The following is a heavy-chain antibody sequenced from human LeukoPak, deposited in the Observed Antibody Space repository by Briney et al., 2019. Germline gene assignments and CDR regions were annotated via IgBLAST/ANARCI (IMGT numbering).Heavy chain of an antibody. CDR3: ARRLGRKFGERFYYYHYMDV. CDR2: IYYSGST. V-gene: IGHV4-59*12. CDR1: GGSISSYY. D-gene: IGHD3-10*01. Sequence: SETLSLTCTVSGGSISSYYWSWIRQPPGKGLEWIGYIYYSGSTNYNPSLKSRVTISVDTSKNQFSLRLSSVTATDTAVYYCARRLGRKFGERFYYYHYMDVWGKGTTVTISS. J-gene: IGHJ6*03.